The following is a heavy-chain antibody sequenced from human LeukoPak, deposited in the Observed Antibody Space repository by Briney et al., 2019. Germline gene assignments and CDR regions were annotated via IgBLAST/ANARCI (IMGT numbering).Heavy chain of an antibody. Sequence: LETLSLTCTVSGASISSYYWGWIRQPPGKGLEWIGEVNLQGSTNYNPSLKSRVAISVDKSENHISLKLTSVTAADTPVYYCAREGGPYRPLDYSGQGTLVTVAS. CDR2: VNLQGST. V-gene: IGHV4-34*01. CDR3: AREGGPYRPLDY. J-gene: IGHJ4*02. CDR1: GASISSYY.